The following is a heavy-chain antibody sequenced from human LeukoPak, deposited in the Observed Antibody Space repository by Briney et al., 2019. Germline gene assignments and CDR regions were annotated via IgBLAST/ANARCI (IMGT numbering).Heavy chain of an antibody. CDR3: ARADGSGRYYNRYYYYYMDV. J-gene: IGHJ6*03. CDR1: GGSINSHY. Sequence: SETLSLTCTVSGGSINSHYWTWIRQPPGKGLEYLGYIFYGGTTNYNPSLKSRVTISLDTSKDQFSLRLTSVTAADTAVYYCARADGSGRYYNRYYYYYMDVWGKGTTVTVSS. D-gene: IGHD3-10*01. V-gene: IGHV4-59*11. CDR2: IFYGGTT.